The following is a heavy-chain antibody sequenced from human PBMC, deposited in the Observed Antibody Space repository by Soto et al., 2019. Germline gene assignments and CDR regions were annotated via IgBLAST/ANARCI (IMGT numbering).Heavy chain of an antibody. CDR3: ARVGWFGGDDLGDFDY. V-gene: IGHV4-39*07. Sequence: SETLSLTCTVSGGSISSSSYYWGWIRQHPGKGLEWIGSIYYSGSTYYNPSLKSRVTISVDTSKNQFSLKLSSVTAADTAVYYCARVGWFGGDDLGDFDYWGQGTLVTVSS. D-gene: IGHD3-10*01. J-gene: IGHJ4*02. CDR2: IYYSGST. CDR1: GGSISSSSYY.